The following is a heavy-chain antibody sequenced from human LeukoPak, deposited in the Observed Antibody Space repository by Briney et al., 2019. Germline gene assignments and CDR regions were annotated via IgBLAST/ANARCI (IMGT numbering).Heavy chain of an antibody. J-gene: IGHJ4*02. CDR2: IYYSGST. D-gene: IGHD6-19*01. CDR1: GGSISSYY. Sequence: SETLSLTCTVSGGSISSYYWSWIRQPPGKGLEWIGYIYYSGSTNYNPSLKSRVTISVDTSKSQFSLKLSSVTAADTAVYYCARSYSSGWYQDYWGQGTLVTVSS. CDR3: ARSYSSGWYQDY. V-gene: IGHV4-59*01.